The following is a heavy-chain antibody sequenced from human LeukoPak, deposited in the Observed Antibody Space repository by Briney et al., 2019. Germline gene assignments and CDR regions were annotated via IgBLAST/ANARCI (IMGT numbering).Heavy chain of an antibody. D-gene: IGHD5-12*01. CDR2: INPNSGGT. J-gene: IGHJ6*03. V-gene: IGHV1-2*02. CDR1: GYTFIDYC. CDR3: AREGVDIVATSSENYYYYMDV. Sequence: ASVKVSCKASGYTFIDYCMHWVRQAPGQGLEWMGWINPNSGGTNYAQKFQGRVTMTRDTSISTAYMELSRLRSDDTAVYYCAREGVDIVATSSENYYYYMDVWGKGTTVTISS.